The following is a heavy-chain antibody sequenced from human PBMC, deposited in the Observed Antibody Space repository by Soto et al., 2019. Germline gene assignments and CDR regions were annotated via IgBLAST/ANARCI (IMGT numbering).Heavy chain of an antibody. J-gene: IGHJ6*02. D-gene: IGHD3-16*01. CDR3: AREGARPYYYYGMDV. V-gene: IGHV1-18*01. CDR2: ISGYNGKT. Sequence: SVKVSCKAPGYSFTSYGICWVRQAPEQGLEWMGWISGYNGKTKYAQKLQGRVSMTTDTSTSTAYMELRSLGSDDTAVYYCAREGARPYYYYGMDVWGQGTTVTVSS. CDR1: GYSFTSYG.